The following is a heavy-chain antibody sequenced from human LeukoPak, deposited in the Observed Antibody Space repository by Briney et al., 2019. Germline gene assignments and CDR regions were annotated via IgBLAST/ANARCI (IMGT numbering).Heavy chain of an antibody. D-gene: IGHD3-22*01. Sequence: SETLSLTCTVSGGSINRYYWSWIRQPPGKGLEWIGYISYRGSTNYNPSLKSRVIISVDTSKNQFSLKLNSVTAADTAVYYCARDLHYFDSSGYYLYYFDSWGQGTLVTVSS. J-gene: IGHJ4*02. CDR3: ARDLHYFDSSGYYLYYFDS. CDR1: GGSINRYY. CDR2: ISYRGST. V-gene: IGHV4-59*01.